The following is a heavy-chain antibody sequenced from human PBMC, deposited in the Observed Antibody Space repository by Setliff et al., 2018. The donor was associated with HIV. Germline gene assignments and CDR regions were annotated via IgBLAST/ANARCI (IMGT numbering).Heavy chain of an antibody. CDR2: VFYSGST. CDR1: GGSISSSSYY. Sequence: LSLTCTVSGGSISSSSYYWDWIRQPPGKGLEWIGSVFYSGSTYYKPSLKSRVTISVDTSKNQFSLKLSSVTAADTAVYYCARKGYCSSSGCPTPFDFWGQGTLVT. D-gene: IGHD2-2*01. V-gene: IGHV4-39*07. J-gene: IGHJ4*02. CDR3: ARKGYCSSSGCPTPFDF.